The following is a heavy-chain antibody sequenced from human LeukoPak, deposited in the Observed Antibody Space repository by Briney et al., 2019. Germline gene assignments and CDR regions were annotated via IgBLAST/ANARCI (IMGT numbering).Heavy chain of an antibody. CDR2: IYYSGST. Sequence: SETLSLTCTVSGGSISSYYWSWIRQPPGKGLEWFGYIYYSGSTNYNPSLMSRVTISVDTSKNQFSLKLSPVTAADTAVYYCARTKYGGNSLDAFDIWGQGTMVTVSS. J-gene: IGHJ3*02. V-gene: IGHV4-59*01. D-gene: IGHD4-23*01. CDR1: GGSISSYY. CDR3: ARTKYGGNSLDAFDI.